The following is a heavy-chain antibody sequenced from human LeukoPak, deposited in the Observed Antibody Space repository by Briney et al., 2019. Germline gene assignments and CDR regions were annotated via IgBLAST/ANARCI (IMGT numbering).Heavy chain of an antibody. D-gene: IGHD1-26*01. J-gene: IGHJ3*02. Sequence: QSGGSLRLSCAASGFTFSSNWMTWVRQAPGKGLEWVANIKQDGSAKDYVDSVKGRFTISRDNAKNSLYLQMNSLRNEDTAVYHCARDGALSVGVFDIWGQGTMVTVSS. CDR1: GFTFSSNW. CDR2: IKQDGSAK. V-gene: IGHV3-7*04. CDR3: ARDGALSVGVFDI.